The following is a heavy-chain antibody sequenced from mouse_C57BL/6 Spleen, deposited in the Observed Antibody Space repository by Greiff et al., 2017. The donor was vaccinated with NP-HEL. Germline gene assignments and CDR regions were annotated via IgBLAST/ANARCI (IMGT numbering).Heavy chain of an antibody. CDR1: GYTFTSYW. Sequence: VQLQQPGAELVRPGTSVKLSCKASGYTFTSYWMHWVKQRPGQGLEWIGVIDPSDSYTNYNQKFKGKATLTVDTSSSTAYMQLSSLTSEDSAVYYCGTGHYYAMDYWGQGTSVTVSS. J-gene: IGHJ4*01. CDR2: IDPSDSYT. V-gene: IGHV1-59*01. CDR3: GTGHYYAMDY. D-gene: IGHD4-1*01.